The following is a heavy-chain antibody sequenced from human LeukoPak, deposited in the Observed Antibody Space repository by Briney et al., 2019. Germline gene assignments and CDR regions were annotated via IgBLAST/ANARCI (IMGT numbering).Heavy chain of an antibody. D-gene: IGHD6-25*01. CDR3: AKEGSGIGSPYFDS. J-gene: IGHJ4*02. V-gene: IGHV4-31*03. CDR1: GGSISSGGYY. CDR2: IYYTGNA. Sequence: SETLSLTCTVSGGSISSGGYYRSWIRQHPEKGLEWIGYIYYTGNAYYNPSLKSRVSLSADTSKNQISLNLRSVTAADTAVYYCAKEGSGIGSPYFDSWGQGTLVTVSS.